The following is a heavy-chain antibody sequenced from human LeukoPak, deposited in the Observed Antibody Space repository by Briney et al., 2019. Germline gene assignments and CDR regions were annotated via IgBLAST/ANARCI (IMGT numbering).Heavy chain of an antibody. V-gene: IGHV5-51*01. CDR1: GYSFTSYW. CDR2: IYPGDSDT. D-gene: IGHD3-9*01. Sequence: GESLKISCKGSGYSFTSYWIGWVRQMPGKGLEWMGIIYPGDSDTRYSPSFQGQVTISADKSISTAYLQWSSLKASDTAMYYCARQASYDILTGYLPRDYWGQGTLVTVSS. CDR3: ARQASYDILTGYLPRDY. J-gene: IGHJ4*02.